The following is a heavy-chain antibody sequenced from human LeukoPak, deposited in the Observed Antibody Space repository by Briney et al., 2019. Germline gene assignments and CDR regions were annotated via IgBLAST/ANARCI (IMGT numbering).Heavy chain of an antibody. V-gene: IGHV3-48*04. CDR2: ISSSSSTI. J-gene: IGHJ4*02. CDR3: ARDRGGSYSAIDY. D-gene: IGHD1-26*01. CDR1: GFTFSSYS. Sequence: GGSLRLSCAASGFTFSSYSMNWVRQAPGKGLEWVSFISSSSSTIYYAGSVKGRFTISRDNAKNSLYLQMNGLRAEDTAVYYCARDRGGSYSAIDYWGQGTLVTVSS.